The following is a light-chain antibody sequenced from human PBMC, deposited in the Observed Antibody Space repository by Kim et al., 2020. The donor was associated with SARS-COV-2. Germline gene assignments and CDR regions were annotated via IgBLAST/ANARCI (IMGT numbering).Light chain of an antibody. CDR2: QDN. V-gene: IGLV3-1*01. Sequence: SPGQTASITCSGDKLGHKYTCWYQQKPGQSPLLVIYQDNKRPSGIPERFSGSNSGNTATLTISGTQAMDEAAYYCQAWDSNTAVFGGGTQLTVL. CDR3: QAWDSNTAV. J-gene: IGLJ2*01. CDR1: KLGHKY.